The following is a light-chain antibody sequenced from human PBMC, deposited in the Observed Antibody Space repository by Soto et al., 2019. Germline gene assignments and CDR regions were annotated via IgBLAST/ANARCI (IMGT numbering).Light chain of an antibody. CDR3: QQYNNWPRTWT. V-gene: IGKV3-15*01. Sequence: EIVMTQSPATLSVSPGERATLSCRASQSVSSNLAWYQQKPGQAPRLLIYGASTRATGIPARFSGSGSGTEFTLTISSLQSEDVSVYYCQQYNNWPRTWTFGQGTKVDI. J-gene: IGKJ1*01. CDR2: GAS. CDR1: QSVSSN.